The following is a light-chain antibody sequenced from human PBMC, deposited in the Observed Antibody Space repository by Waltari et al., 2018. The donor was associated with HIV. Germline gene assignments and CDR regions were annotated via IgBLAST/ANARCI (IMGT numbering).Light chain of an antibody. Sequence: DIVMTQSPDSLAVSLGERATINCKSSQSVLNKSNNKNYLAWYQQKPGQPPKLLIYWASTRDSGVPDRFRGRGSGTDFNLTISSLRAEAVAVYYCQQYYSTLYSFDQGTKLAIK. CDR1: QSVLNKSNNKNY. CDR3: QQYYSTLYS. CDR2: WAS. V-gene: IGKV4-1*01. J-gene: IGKJ2*03.